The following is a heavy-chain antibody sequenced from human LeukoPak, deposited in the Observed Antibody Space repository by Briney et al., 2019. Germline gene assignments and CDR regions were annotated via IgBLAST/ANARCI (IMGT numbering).Heavy chain of an antibody. D-gene: IGHD1-26*01. V-gene: IGHV3-23*01. Sequence: GGSLRLSCAASGFTFNNYAMSWVRQAPGKGLEWVSTISGSDDNTYYADSVKGRFTISRDNSKNTLFLQMNTLRPDDTAIYYCAKGSGWELLGFDYWGQGTLVTVSS. CDR1: GFTFNNYA. J-gene: IGHJ4*02. CDR3: AKGSGWELLGFDY. CDR2: ISGSDDNT.